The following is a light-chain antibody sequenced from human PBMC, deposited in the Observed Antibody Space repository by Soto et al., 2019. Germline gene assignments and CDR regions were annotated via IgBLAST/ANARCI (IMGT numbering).Light chain of an antibody. Sequence: QSALTQPASVSGSPGQSITISCTGTSSDVGGYNYVSWYQQHPGKAPKLMIYEVSNRPSGVSNRFSGSKSGNTASLTISGLQAEDEADYYCSSYTSSSTFYVFVTGTQLTVL. CDR3: SSYTSSSTFYV. V-gene: IGLV2-14*01. CDR1: SSDVGGYNY. CDR2: EVS. J-gene: IGLJ1*01.